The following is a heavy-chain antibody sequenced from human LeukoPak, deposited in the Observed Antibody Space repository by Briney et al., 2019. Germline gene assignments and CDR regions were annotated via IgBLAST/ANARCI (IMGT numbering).Heavy chain of an antibody. D-gene: IGHD2-15*01. J-gene: IGHJ4*02. V-gene: IGHV3-23*01. CDR1: GFTFSSYA. CDR2: ISGSGGST. CDR3: AKDWARYCSGGSCLRGSYFDY. Sequence: GGSLRLSCAASGFTFSSYAMSWVRQAPGEGLEWVSAISGSGGSTYYADSVKGRFTISRDNSKNTLYLQMNSLRAEDTAVYYCAKDWARYCSGGSCLRGSYFDYWGQGTLVTVSS.